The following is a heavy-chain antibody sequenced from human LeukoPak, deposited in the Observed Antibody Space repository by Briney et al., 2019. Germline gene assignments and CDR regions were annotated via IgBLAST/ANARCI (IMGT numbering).Heavy chain of an antibody. V-gene: IGHV3-7*01. D-gene: IGHD3-16*01. CDR3: ARLVWGTDRYFDL. Sequence: GGSLRLSCAASGFTFSGWMSWLRQAPGKGLEWVANIKQDATAKYYVDSVKGRFTISRDNANNSLYLDMNGLRAEDTAVYYCARLVWGTDRYFDLWGQGTLVTVSS. CDR1: GFTFSGW. CDR2: IKQDATAK. J-gene: IGHJ4*02.